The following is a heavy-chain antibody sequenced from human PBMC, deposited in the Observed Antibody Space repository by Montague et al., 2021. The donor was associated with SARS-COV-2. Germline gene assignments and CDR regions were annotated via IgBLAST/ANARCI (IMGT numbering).Heavy chain of an antibody. D-gene: IGHD3-22*01. CDR3: ARGAPTITMIVVVVTGAGWYFDL. J-gene: IGHJ2*01. CDR2: INHSAST. V-gene: IGHV4-34*01. CDR1: GGSFSDYY. Sequence: SETLSLTCAVHGGSFSDYYWSWIRQAPGKGLEWIGEINHSASTNYNPSLKSRVTISVDTSKNQFSLKLSSVTAADTAVYYCARGAPTITMIVVVVTGAGWYFDLWGRGTLVSVSA.